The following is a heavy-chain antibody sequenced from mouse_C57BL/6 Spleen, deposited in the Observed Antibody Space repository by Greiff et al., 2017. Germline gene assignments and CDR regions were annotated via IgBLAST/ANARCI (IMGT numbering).Heavy chain of an antibody. CDR2: ISDGGSYT. CDR1: GFTFSSYA. Sequence: EVMLVESGGGLVKPGGSLKLSCAASGFTFSSYAMSWVRQTPEKRLEWVATISDGGSYTYYPDNVKGRFTISRDNAKNNLYLQMSHLKSEDTAMYYCARDGDSSGYDYFDYWGQGTTLTVSS. V-gene: IGHV5-4*01. J-gene: IGHJ2*01. D-gene: IGHD3-2*02. CDR3: ARDGDSSGYDYFDY.